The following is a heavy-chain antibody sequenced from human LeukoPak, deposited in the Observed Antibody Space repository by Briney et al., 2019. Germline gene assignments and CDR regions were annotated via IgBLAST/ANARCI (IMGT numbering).Heavy chain of an antibody. CDR3: AKDGGGGTYSFDY. CDR2: IEHAGSQR. CDR1: GFTFSANN. V-gene: IGHV3-30*02. Sequence: GGSLRLSCAVSGFTFSANNMHWVRQAPGKGLDGVTFIEHAGSQRFYADSVKGRFTISRDNSKNALYLHINSLRPEDTAVYYCAKDGGGGTYSFDYWGQGSLVTVSS. D-gene: IGHD3-16*01. J-gene: IGHJ4*02.